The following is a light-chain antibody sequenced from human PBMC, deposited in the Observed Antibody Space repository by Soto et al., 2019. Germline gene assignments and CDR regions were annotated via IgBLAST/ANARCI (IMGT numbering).Light chain of an antibody. Sequence: QSVLTQPPSASGTHGQRVTISCSGGSSNIGTNFVSWYQLLPGTAPKLLIFRNNQRPSGVPDRFSGSRSGTSAPLAISGLRSEDEADYFCAAWDDNLSALVFGGGTKLTVL. J-gene: IGLJ2*01. CDR1: SSNIGTNF. CDR2: RNN. V-gene: IGLV1-47*01. CDR3: AAWDDNLSALV.